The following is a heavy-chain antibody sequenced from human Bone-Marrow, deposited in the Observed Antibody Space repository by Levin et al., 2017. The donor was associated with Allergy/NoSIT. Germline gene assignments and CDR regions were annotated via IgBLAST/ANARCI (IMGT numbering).Heavy chain of an antibody. Sequence: SQTLSLTCAVSDYSISSGYNWGWIRQPPGKGLEWFGNIYHTGSAYYNPSLKSRVTLLVDKSKNRFSLKLSSVTAADTAVYYCAGQIAAVGAFDYWGQGTLVTVSS. CDR2: IYHTGSA. D-gene: IGHD6-13*01. J-gene: IGHJ4*02. V-gene: IGHV4-38-2*01. CDR1: DYSISSGYN. CDR3: AGQIAAVGAFDY.